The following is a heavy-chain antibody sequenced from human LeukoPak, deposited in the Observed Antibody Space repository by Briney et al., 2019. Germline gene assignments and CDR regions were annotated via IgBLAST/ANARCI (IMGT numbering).Heavy chain of an antibody. CDR2: ISSSSSTI. CDR3: AKTYYGSGSLYDY. CDR1: GFTFSSYS. J-gene: IGHJ4*02. D-gene: IGHD3-10*01. Sequence: PGGSLRLSCAASGFTFSSYSMNWVRQAPGKGLEWVSYISSSSSTIYYADSVKGRFTISRDNAKNSLYLQMNSLRAEDTAVYYCAKTYYGSGSLYDYWGQGTLVTVSS. V-gene: IGHV3-48*01.